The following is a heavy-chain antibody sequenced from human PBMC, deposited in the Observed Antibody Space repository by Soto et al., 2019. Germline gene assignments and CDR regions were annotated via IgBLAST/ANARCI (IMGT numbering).Heavy chain of an antibody. CDR3: ARVYGGNFYVDY. CDR2: ISSSSSYI. D-gene: IGHD4-17*01. CDR1: GFTFSSYS. Sequence: PGGSLRLSCAASGFTFSSYSMNWVRQAPGKGLEWVSSISSSSSYIYYADSVKGRFTISRDNAKNSLYLQMNSLRAEDTAVYYCARVYGGNFYVDYWGQGTLVTVSS. J-gene: IGHJ4*02. V-gene: IGHV3-21*01.